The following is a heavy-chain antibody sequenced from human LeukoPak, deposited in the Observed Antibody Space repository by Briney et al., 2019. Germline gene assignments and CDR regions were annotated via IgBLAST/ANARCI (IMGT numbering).Heavy chain of an antibody. Sequence: PGGSLRLSCAASGFTFSSYAMSWLRQAPGKGLEWVSAISASGGSTYYADSVKGRFTISRDNSQNTLYLQMNSLRAEDTAVYYCAKSPVATIRFFDPWGQGTLVTVSS. D-gene: IGHD5-12*01. CDR3: AKSPVATIRFFDP. V-gene: IGHV3-23*01. CDR2: ISASGGST. J-gene: IGHJ5*02. CDR1: GFTFSSYA.